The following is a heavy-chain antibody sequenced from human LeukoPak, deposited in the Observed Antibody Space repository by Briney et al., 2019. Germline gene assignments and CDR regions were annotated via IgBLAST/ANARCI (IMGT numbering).Heavy chain of an antibody. J-gene: IGHJ4*02. D-gene: IGHD3-22*01. CDR1: GFTFSSYG. CDR3: ARDRSYYDSSGYLGGY. Sequence: PGGPLRLSCVASGFTFSSYGMHWVRQAPGKGLEWVAVIWYDGSNKYYADSVKGRFTISRDNSKNTLYLQMNSLRAEDTAVYYCARDRSYYDSSGYLGGYWGQGTLVTVSS. CDR2: IWYDGSNK. V-gene: IGHV3-33*01.